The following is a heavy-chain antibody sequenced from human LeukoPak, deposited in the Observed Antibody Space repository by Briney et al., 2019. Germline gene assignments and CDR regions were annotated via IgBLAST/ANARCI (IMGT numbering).Heavy chain of an antibody. D-gene: IGHD4-17*01. CDR2: ISYDGSNK. J-gene: IGHJ4*02. CDR1: GSTFSSYG. Sequence: PGGSLRLPCAASGSTFSSYGMHWVRQAPGKGLEWVAVISYDGSNKYYADSVKGRFTISRDNSKNTLYLQMNSLRTEDTAVYYCAKDMSYGDLIEYWGQGTLVTVSS. CDR3: AKDMSYGDLIEY. V-gene: IGHV3-30*18.